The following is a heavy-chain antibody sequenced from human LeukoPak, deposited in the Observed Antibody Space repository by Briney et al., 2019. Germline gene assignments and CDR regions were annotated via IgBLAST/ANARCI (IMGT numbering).Heavy chain of an antibody. CDR2: IKQDGSEK. CDR3: ARERGDSERREFDY. V-gene: IGHV3-7*05. D-gene: IGHD5-18*01. Sequence: GGSLRLSCAASGFTFSSYWMSWVRQAPGKGLEWVANIKQDGSEKYYVDSVKGRFTISRDNAKNSLYLQMNSLRAEDTAVYYCARERGDSERREFDYWGQGTLVTVSS. CDR1: GFTFSSYW. J-gene: IGHJ4*02.